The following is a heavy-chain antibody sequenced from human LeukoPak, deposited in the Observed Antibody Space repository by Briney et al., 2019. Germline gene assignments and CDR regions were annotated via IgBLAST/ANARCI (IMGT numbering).Heavy chain of an antibody. Sequence: GGSLRLSCAASGFTFSSYSMNWVRQAPGKGLEWVSSISSSSSYIYYADSVKGRFTISRDNAKNSLYLQMNSLRAEDTAVYYCARDCSSTSCYFLDYWGQGTLVTVSS. CDR2: ISSSSSYI. D-gene: IGHD2-2*01. CDR3: ARDCSSTSCYFLDY. V-gene: IGHV3-21*01. CDR1: GFTFSSYS. J-gene: IGHJ4*02.